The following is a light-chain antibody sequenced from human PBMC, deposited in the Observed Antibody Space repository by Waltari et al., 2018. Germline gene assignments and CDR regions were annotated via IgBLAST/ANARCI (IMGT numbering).Light chain of an antibody. Sequence: EIVLTQSPGSLSLSPGERATLPGRASQSVSKYLAWYQQKPGQAPRLLIYHASSRATGIPDRFSGSGFGTDFSLTISRLEPEDFAVYYCQKYESLPATFGQGTKVEIK. J-gene: IGKJ1*01. V-gene: IGKV3-20*01. CDR2: HAS. CDR3: QKYESLPAT. CDR1: QSVSKY.